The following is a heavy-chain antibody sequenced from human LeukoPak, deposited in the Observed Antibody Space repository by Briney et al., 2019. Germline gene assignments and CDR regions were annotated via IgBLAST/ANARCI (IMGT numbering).Heavy chain of an antibody. Sequence: PPETLSLTCTVSGGSISSGGYYWSWIRQHPGKGLEWIGYIYYSGSTYYNPSLKSRVTISVDTSKNQFSLKLSSVTAADTAVYYCASRRGVYYYFGMDGWGKGTTVTVSS. CDR2: IYYSGST. J-gene: IGHJ6*04. V-gene: IGHV4-31*03. CDR1: GGSISSGGYY. CDR3: ASRRGVYYYFGMDG. D-gene: IGHD3-10*01.